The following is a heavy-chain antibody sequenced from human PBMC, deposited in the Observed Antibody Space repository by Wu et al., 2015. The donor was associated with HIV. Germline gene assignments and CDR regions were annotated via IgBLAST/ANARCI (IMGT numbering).Heavy chain of an antibody. CDR2: INPNNGAT. D-gene: IGHD3-3*01. Sequence: QVQLVQSGAELKKPGASVKVPCKVSGYTFTDYYMHWVRQAPGLGLEWLGWINPNNGATKYAEKFQGRVTMTRDTSISTAFMDLSRLTSDDTGVYFCARSPFGVLTDFDYWGQGTLVTVSS. J-gene: IGHJ4*02. V-gene: IGHV1-2*02. CDR3: ARSPFGVLTDFDY. CDR1: GYTFTDYY.